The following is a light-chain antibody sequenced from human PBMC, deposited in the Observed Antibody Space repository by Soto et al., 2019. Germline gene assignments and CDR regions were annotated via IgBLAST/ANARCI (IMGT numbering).Light chain of an antibody. V-gene: IGKV3-20*01. CDR2: GAS. CDR1: QSVSSNY. Sequence: EIVLTQSPGTLSLSPGERATLSCRASQSVSSNYITWYQQKPGQAPRRLIFGASNRATGIPDRFSGSGSGTDFTLTISSLQPDDFATYYCQHYNSYSEAFGQGTKVDNK. J-gene: IGKJ1*01. CDR3: QHYNSYSEA.